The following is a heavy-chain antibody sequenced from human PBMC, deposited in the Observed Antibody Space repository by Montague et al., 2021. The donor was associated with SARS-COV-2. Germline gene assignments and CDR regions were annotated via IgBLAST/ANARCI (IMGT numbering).Heavy chain of an antibody. V-gene: IGHV3-53*01. CDR1: GFTVSSNY. Sequence: XLRLSCAASGFTVSSNYMSWFRQAPGKGLEWVSVIYSGGSTYYAYSVKGRFTISRDNSKNTLYLQMNSLRAEDTAVYYCARDAGGNFPTSFDYWGQGTLVTVSS. D-gene: IGHD4-23*01. CDR3: ARDAGGNFPTSFDY. J-gene: IGHJ4*02. CDR2: IYSGGST.